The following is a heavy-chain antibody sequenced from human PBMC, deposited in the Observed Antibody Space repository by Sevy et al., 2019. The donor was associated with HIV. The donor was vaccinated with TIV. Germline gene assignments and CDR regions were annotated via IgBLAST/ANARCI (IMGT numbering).Heavy chain of an antibody. D-gene: IGHD1-26*01. CDR1: GGSVSSGSYY. J-gene: IGHJ4*02. CDR2: IYYSGST. CDR3: ARGGGATLFDY. Sequence: SETLSLTCTVSGGSVSSGSYYWSWIRQPPGKGLEWIGYIYYSGSTNYNPSLKSRVTISVDTSKNQFSLKLSSVTAAEPAVYYGARGGGATLFDYWGQGTLVTVSS. V-gene: IGHV4-61*01.